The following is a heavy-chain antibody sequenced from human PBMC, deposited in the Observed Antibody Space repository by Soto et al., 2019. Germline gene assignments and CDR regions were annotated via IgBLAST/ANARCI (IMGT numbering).Heavy chain of an antibody. D-gene: IGHD1-26*01. CDR2: INAGNGNT. CDR3: ARPVGGGRGNWFDP. Sequence: ASVKVSCKASGYTFTSYAMHWVRQAPGQRLEWMGWINAGNGNTKYSQKFQGRVTITRDTSASTAYMELSSLRSEDTAVYYCARPVGGGRGNWFDPWGQGTLVTVSS. J-gene: IGHJ5*02. CDR1: GYTFTSYA. V-gene: IGHV1-3*01.